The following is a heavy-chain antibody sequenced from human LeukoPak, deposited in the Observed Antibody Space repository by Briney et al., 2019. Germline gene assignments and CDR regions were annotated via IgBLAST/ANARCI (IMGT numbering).Heavy chain of an antibody. Sequence: WGSLRLSCAASGFTFSTYNMNWVRQAPGKGLEWLSYISSGSSTIYYADSVEGRFTISRDNAKNSLYLQMNSLRDEDTAVYYCARGETARVDYWGQGILVTVSS. D-gene: IGHD3-16*01. V-gene: IGHV3-48*02. CDR3: ARGETARVDY. J-gene: IGHJ4*02. CDR1: GFTFSTYN. CDR2: ISSGSSTI.